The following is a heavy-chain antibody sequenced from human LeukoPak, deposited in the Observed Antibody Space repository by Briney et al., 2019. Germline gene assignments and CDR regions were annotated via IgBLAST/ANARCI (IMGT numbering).Heavy chain of an antibody. V-gene: IGHV3-74*01. Sequence: GGSLRLSCAASEFTFSSYWMHWVRQVPGKGLVWVSRINIDGRTTNYADSVKGRFTISRDNTKNTLYLQMDSLRAEDAAVYYCARGSSRSWYGFDYWGQGTPLTVSS. CDR1: EFTFSSYW. CDR2: INIDGRTT. J-gene: IGHJ4*02. D-gene: IGHD6-13*01. CDR3: ARGSSRSWYGFDY.